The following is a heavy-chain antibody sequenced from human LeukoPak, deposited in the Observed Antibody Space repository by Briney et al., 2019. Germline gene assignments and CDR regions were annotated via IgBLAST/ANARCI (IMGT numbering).Heavy chain of an antibody. D-gene: IGHD3-9*01. V-gene: IGHV3-30-3*01. Sequence: GGSLRLSCAASGFTFSSYAMHWVRQAPGKGLERVAVISYDGSNKYYADSVKGRFTISRDNSKNTLYLQMNSLRAEDTAVYYCAREGVLRYFDWLLSEEYYFDYWGQGTLVTVSA. CDR3: AREGVLRYFDWLLSEEYYFDY. J-gene: IGHJ4*02. CDR1: GFTFSSYA. CDR2: ISYDGSNK.